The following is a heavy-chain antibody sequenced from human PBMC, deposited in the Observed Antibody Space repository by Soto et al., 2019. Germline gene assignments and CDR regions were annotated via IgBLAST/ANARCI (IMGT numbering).Heavy chain of an antibody. V-gene: IGHV1-3*01. J-gene: IGHJ4*02. D-gene: IGHD1-26*01. CDR2: INAGNGNT. Sequence: ASVKVSCKASGYTFTSYAMHWVRQAPGQRLEWMGWINAGNGNTKYSQKFQGRVTITRDTSASTAYMELSSLRSEDTAVYYCARDPRIVGATYFDYWGQGTLVTVSS. CDR3: ARDPRIVGATYFDY. CDR1: GYTFTSYA.